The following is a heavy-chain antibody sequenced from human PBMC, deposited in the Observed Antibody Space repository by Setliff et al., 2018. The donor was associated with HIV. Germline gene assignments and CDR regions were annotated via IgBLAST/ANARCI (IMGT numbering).Heavy chain of an antibody. V-gene: IGHV1-3*01. D-gene: IGHD2-15*01. Sequence: ASVKVSCKASGYTFSTYALHWVRQAPGQRLEWMGWINAGNGDTKYSQKFQGRVTITRDTSASTAYMDVTSLRSEDAAVYYCARSAYCSGGSCYSGAFDYWGQGTLGTVS. CDR3: ARSAYCSGGSCYSGAFDY. J-gene: IGHJ4*02. CDR1: GYTFSTYA. CDR2: INAGNGDT.